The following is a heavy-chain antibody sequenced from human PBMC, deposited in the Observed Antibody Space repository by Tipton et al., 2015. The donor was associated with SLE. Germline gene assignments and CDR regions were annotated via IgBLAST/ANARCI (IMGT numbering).Heavy chain of an antibody. CDR2: IYHSGDT. V-gene: IGHV4-38-2*02. J-gene: IGHJ6*02. Sequence: TLSLTCTVSGYSIFDGYYWGWIRQPPGKGPEWIGTIYHSGDTYYNPSLKSRVTLTVDTSKNQFSLSLNSVTAADTAVYYCARHVDPTDYYYYAVDVWGQGTTVTVSS. CDR1: GYSIFDGYY. CDR3: ARHVDPTDYYYYAVDV.